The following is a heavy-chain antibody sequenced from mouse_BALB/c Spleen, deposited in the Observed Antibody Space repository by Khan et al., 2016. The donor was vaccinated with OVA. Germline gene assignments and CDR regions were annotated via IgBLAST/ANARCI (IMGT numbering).Heavy chain of an antibody. D-gene: IGHD2-12*01. CDR3: ARTYDGAWCAY. J-gene: IGHJ3*01. CDR2: IYPGSGTT. CDR1: GYTFTDYV. Sequence: QVQLQQSGPELVKPGASVKMSCKASGYTFTDYVITWVKQRTGQGLEWIGEIYPGSGTTYYNEKFKDKATLTADKSSNTAYMQLSSLTSEDSAVSFCARTYDGAWCAYWGQGTLVTASA. V-gene: IGHV1-77*01.